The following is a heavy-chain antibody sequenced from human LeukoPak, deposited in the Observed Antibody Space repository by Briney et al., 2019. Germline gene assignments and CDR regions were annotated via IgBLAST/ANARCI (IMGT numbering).Heavy chain of an antibody. CDR3: ARDRAPRVWQWLDRGRNWFDP. CDR2: IYSSGST. CDR1: DGSISGYY. V-gene: IGHV4-4*07. Sequence: SETLSLTCTVSDGSISGYYWSWIRQPAGKGLEWIGRIYSSGSTYYNPSLKSRVTISVDTSKNQFSLKLSSVTAADTAVYYCARDRAPRVWQWLDRGRNWFDPWGQGTLVTVSS. J-gene: IGHJ5*02. D-gene: IGHD6-19*01.